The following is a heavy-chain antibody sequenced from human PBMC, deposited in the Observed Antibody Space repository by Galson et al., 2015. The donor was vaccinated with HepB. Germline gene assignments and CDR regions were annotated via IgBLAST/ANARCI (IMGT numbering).Heavy chain of an antibody. CDR2: IYPGDSDT. J-gene: IGHJ4*02. CDR3: ARHKRATPFDF. CDR1: GYSLTTYW. Sequence: QSGAEVKKPGESLRISCKGSGYSLTTYWIGWVRQMPGKGLEWMGIIYPGDSDTRYSPSFQGQVTISADKSINTAYLQWSSLKASDTAIYYCARHKRATPFDFWGQGTLVTVSS. V-gene: IGHV5-51*01.